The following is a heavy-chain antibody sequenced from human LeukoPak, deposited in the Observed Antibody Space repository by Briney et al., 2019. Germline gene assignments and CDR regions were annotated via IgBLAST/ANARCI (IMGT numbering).Heavy chain of an antibody. J-gene: IGHJ4*02. Sequence: SETLSLTCTVSGGSISSSSYYWGWIRQPPGKGLEWIGSIYYSGSTYYNPSLKSRVTISVDTSKNQFSLKLSSVTAADTAVYYCARSSTYYYDSSGYYYIDYWGQGTLVTVSS. CDR3: ARSSTYYYDSSGYYYIDY. V-gene: IGHV4-39*07. CDR1: GGSISSSSYY. CDR2: IYYSGST. D-gene: IGHD3-22*01.